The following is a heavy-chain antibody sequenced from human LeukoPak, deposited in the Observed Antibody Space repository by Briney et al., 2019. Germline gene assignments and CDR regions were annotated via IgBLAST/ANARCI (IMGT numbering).Heavy chain of an antibody. Sequence: GASVKVFCKASGGTFSSYTISWVRQAPGQGLEWMGRIIPILGIANYAQKFQGRVTITADKSTSTAYMELSSLRSEDTAVYYCARARDHDAFDIWGQGTMVTVSS. J-gene: IGHJ3*02. CDR2: IIPILGIA. V-gene: IGHV1-69*02. CDR1: GGTFSSYT. CDR3: ARARDHDAFDI.